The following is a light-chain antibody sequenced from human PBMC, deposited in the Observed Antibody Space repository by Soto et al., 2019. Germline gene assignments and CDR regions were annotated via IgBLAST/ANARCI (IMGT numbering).Light chain of an antibody. Sequence: EIVLTQSPGTLSLSPGERATLSCRASQSVSSSYLAWYQQKPGQAPRLLIYGASSRATGIPDRFSGSGSGTDFTLTISRLEPEDFAVYYCQQSPGLTFGGGTKVEIK. CDR1: QSVSSSY. CDR3: QQSPGLT. J-gene: IGKJ4*01. CDR2: GAS. V-gene: IGKV3-20*01.